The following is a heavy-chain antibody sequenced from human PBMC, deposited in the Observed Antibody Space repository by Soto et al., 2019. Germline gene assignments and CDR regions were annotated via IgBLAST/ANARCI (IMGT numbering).Heavy chain of an antibody. CDR3: ARSRHGSGSFSHFYYRLDV. D-gene: IGHD3-10*01. Sequence: QVQLVESGGGVVQPGRSLRLSCADSGFTFISYALHWVRQAPGKGLEWVAVISFDGSTEYYADSVKGRFTISRDNSKNTVYLQMNSLRSEDTAVYYCARSRHGSGSFSHFYYRLDVWGQGTTVTVSS. CDR2: ISFDGSTE. CDR1: GFTFISYA. J-gene: IGHJ6*02. V-gene: IGHV3-30-3*01.